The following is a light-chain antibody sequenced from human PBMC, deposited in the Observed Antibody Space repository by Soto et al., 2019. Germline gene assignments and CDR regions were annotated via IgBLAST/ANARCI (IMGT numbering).Light chain of an antibody. CDR1: SSNIGSNT. CDR3: AAWDDSRTGYV. CDR2: SNN. Sequence: QSVLTQPPSSSGTPGQRVTISCSGSSSNIGSNTVNWYQQLPGTPPKLLIYSNNQRPSGVTDRFSGSKSGTSASLAISGLQSEDEDDYYCAAWDDSRTGYVVGTGTKLTVL. J-gene: IGLJ1*01. V-gene: IGLV1-44*01.